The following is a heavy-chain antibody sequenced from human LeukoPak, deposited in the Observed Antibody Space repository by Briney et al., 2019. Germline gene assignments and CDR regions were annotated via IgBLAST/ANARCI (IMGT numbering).Heavy chain of an antibody. CDR2: IYNNGST. J-gene: IGHJ5*02. V-gene: IGHV4-61*02. Sequence: NPSETLSLTCTVSRGSISSGNYYWSWIRQPAGKGLEWLGRIYNNGSTNYNPSLKSRVTISLDTSKNQFSLKLSSVTAADTAVYYCARYAVDWFDPWGQGTLVTVSS. CDR1: RGSISSGNYY. D-gene: IGHD2-2*01. CDR3: ARYAVDWFDP.